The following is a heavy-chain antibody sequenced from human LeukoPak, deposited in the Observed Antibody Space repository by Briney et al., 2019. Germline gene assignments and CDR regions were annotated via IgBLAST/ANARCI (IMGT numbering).Heavy chain of an antibody. CDR1: GFTVSSNY. CDR2: IYSGGST. J-gene: IGHJ4*02. Sequence: GGSLRLSCAASGFTVSSNYMSWVRQAPGKGLEWVSVIYSGGSTYYADSVKGRFTISRDNSKNTLYLQMNSLRAEDTAVYYCARDSRSVVVPAAIQANFDYWGQGTLVTVSS. D-gene: IGHD2-2*01. V-gene: IGHV3-66*01. CDR3: ARDSRSVVVPAAIQANFDY.